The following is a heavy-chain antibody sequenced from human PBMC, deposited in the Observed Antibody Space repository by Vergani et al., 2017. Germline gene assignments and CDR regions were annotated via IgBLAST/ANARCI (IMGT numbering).Heavy chain of an antibody. Sequence: QVQLQQWGAGLLKPSETLSLTCAVYGGSFSGYYWNWIRQPPGKGLEWIGEINDSGGTNYNPSLKSRVTISLDTSKNQFSLKLTSVTAADTALYWCARRSGIVYDIFSGTQYFFDFWGQGTLVTVSS. CDR3: ARRSGIVYDIFSGTQYFFDF. D-gene: IGHD3-9*01. V-gene: IGHV4-34*01. CDR1: GGSFSGYY. J-gene: IGHJ4*02. CDR2: INDSGGT.